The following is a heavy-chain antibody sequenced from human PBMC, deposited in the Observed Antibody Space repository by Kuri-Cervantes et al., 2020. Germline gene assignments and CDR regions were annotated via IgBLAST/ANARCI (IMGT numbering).Heavy chain of an antibody. Sequence: SVKVSCKASGGTFSSYAISWVRQAPGQGLEWMGGIIPIFGTANYAQKFQGRVTITMDESANTVYMELRSLRSDDTAMFYCARDLALSTYWFDLWGQGTLVTVSS. CDR2: IIPIFGTA. V-gene: IGHV1-69*05. CDR1: GGTFSSYA. J-gene: IGHJ5*02. CDR3: ARDLALSTYWFDL.